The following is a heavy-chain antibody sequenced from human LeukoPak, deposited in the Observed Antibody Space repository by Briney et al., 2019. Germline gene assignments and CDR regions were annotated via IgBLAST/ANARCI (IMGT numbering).Heavy chain of an antibody. CDR2: IYYSGST. CDR1: GGSVSSGSYY. Sequence: SETLSLTCTASGGSVSSGSYYWSWIRQPPGKGLEWIGYIYYSGSTNYNPSLKSRVTISVDTSKNQFSLKLSSVTAADTAVYYCARWHIVVVPAARGTYGMDVWGKGTTVTVSS. CDR3: ARWHIVVVPAARGTYGMDV. D-gene: IGHD2-2*01. V-gene: IGHV4-61*01. J-gene: IGHJ6*04.